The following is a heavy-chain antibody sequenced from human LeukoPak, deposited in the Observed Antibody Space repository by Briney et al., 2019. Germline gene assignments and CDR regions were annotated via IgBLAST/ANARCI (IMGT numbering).Heavy chain of an antibody. Sequence: GGSLRLSCAASGFTFGSYAMTWGRQAPGKGLEWVSAISVSGDNTYYADSVKGRFTISRDTSKNTLYLQMNSLRAEDTAVYYCAKLGTVAYFDFWGQGTLVTVSS. J-gene: IGHJ4*02. CDR1: GFTFGSYA. CDR3: AKLGTVAYFDF. D-gene: IGHD2-21*02. CDR2: ISVSGDNT. V-gene: IGHV3-23*01.